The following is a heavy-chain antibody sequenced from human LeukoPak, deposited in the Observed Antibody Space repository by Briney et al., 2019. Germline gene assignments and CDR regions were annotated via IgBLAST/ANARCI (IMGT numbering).Heavy chain of an antibody. J-gene: IGHJ5*02. CDR1: GGSISSYY. V-gene: IGHV4-59*08. CDR2: ISYSGST. D-gene: IGHD4-17*01. CDR3: ARHYYGDYEGWFDP. Sequence: TETLSLTCTVSGGSISSYYWSWIRQPPGKGLEWIGYISYSGSTNYNPSLKSRVTISVDTSKNQFSLKLSSVTAADTAVYYCARHYYGDYEGWFDPWGQGTLVTGSS.